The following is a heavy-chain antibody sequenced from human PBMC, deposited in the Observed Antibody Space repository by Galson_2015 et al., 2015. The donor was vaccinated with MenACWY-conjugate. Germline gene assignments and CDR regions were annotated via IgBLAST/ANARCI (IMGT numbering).Heavy chain of an antibody. CDR2: IHYSGGT. CDR1: GDSISNTNW. J-gene: IGHJ3*02. V-gene: IGHV4-4*02. D-gene: IGHD2-15*01. CDR3: ARRRPRDIGGGFDI. Sequence: LSLTCVVSGDSISNTNWWSWVRQPPGKGLEWIGNIHYSGGTYHNPSLKSRITASVDTSKNQFSLNLASVTAADTALYYCARRRPRDIGGGFDIWGQGTLVTVSS.